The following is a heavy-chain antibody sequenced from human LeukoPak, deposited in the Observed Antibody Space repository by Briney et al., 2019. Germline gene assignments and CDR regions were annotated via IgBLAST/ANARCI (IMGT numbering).Heavy chain of an antibody. V-gene: IGHV3-23*01. CDR1: GFTFRNFA. J-gene: IGHJ4*02. Sequence: GGSLRLSCVASGFTFRNFAMTWVRQAPGKGLEWVSGISGSGASTYYADSVKGRFTISRDNSKNTVFLQMNSLRAEDLATYYCAKGRSLTTRDYFDYWGQGTLVTVSS. CDR2: ISGSGAST. CDR3: AKGRSLTTRDYFDY. D-gene: IGHD1-1*01.